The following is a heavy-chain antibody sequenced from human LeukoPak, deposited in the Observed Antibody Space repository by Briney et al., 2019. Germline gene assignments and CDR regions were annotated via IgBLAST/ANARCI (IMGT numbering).Heavy chain of an antibody. CDR3: ARVNTVMATFDY. CDR2: ISHSGST. V-gene: IGHV4-38-2*02. J-gene: IGHJ4*02. D-gene: IGHD5-24*01. Sequence: SETLSLTCTVSGSSISSSYYGAWIRQPPGKGLEWIATISHSGSTYYNLSLKSRVTISADTSRNQHSLRLNSVTVADTAVYYCARVNTVMATFDYWGQGTPVTVSS. CDR1: GSSISSSYY.